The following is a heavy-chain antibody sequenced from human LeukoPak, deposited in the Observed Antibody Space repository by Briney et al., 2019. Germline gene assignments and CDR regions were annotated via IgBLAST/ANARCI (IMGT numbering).Heavy chain of an antibody. CDR3: ATVDTAMDPDAFDI. D-gene: IGHD5-18*01. CDR2: IYYSRST. CDR1: GGSISSYY. V-gene: IGHV4-59*12. J-gene: IGHJ3*02. Sequence: SETLSLTCTVSGGSISSYYWSWIRQPPGKGLEWIGYIYYSRSTNYNPSLKSRVTISVDTSKNQFSLKLSSVTAADTAVYYCATVDTAMDPDAFDIWGQGTMVTVSS.